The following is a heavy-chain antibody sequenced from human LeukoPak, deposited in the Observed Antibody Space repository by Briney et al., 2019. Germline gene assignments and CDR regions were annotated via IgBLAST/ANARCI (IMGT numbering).Heavy chain of an antibody. D-gene: IGHD3-9*01. J-gene: IGHJ6*02. CDR3: AREGMYYDILTGDYGMDV. CDR2: IWYDGSNK. CDR1: GFTFSSYG. V-gene: IGHV3-33*08. Sequence: GRSLRLSCAASGFTFSSYGMHWVRQAPGKGLEWVAVIWYDGSNKYYADSVKGRFTISRDNSKNTLYLQMNSLRAEDTAVYYCAREGMYYDILTGDYGMDVWGQGTTVTVSS.